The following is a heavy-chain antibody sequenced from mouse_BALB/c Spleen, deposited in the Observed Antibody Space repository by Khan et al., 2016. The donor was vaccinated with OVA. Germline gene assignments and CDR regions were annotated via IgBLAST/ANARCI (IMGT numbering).Heavy chain of an antibody. CDR3: ARDYWFAY. J-gene: IGHJ3*01. CDR1: GFTFSNYA. V-gene: IGHV5-6-5*01. CDR2: ISSGDST. Sequence: EVQRVESGGGLVKPGGSLKLSCAASGFTFSNYAMSWVRQSPEKRLEWVASISSGDSTYYPDSVKGRFTISRDNARNNLYLQMSSLRSEATAMYYCARDYWFAYWGQGTLVTVSA.